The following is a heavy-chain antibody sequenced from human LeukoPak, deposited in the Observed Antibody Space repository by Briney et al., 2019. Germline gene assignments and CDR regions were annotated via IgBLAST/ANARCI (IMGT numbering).Heavy chain of an antibody. Sequence: GGSLRLSCAASGFTFSSFAMHWVRQAPGKGLEWVAVISYDGSNKYYADSVKGRFTISRDNSKNTLYLQMNSLRAEDTAVYFCTTDFIDCSSTSCSYPLPSHFDYWGQGTLVTVSS. V-gene: IGHV3-30-3*01. J-gene: IGHJ4*02. CDR2: ISYDGSNK. CDR1: GFTFSSFA. D-gene: IGHD2-2*01. CDR3: TTDFIDCSSTSCSYPLPSHFDY.